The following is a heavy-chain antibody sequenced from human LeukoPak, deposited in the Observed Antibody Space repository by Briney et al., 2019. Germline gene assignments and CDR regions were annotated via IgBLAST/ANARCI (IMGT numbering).Heavy chain of an antibody. CDR1: GFTFSSYA. CDR3: AKGQIAAASENWFDP. D-gene: IGHD6-13*01. Sequence: GGSLRLSCAASGFTFSSYAMSWVRQAPGKGLEWVSAISGSGGSTYYADSVKGRFTISRGNSKNTLYLQMNSLRAEDTAVYYCAKGQIAAASENWFDPWGQGTLVTVSS. CDR2: ISGSGGST. V-gene: IGHV3-23*01. J-gene: IGHJ5*02.